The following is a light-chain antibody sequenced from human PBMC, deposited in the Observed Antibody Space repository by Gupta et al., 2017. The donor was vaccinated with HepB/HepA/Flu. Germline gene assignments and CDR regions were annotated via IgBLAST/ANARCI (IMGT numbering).Light chain of an antibody. V-gene: IGKV3-20*01. CDR3: QQCTSAPFLT. Sequence: EIVLTQSPGTLSLSPGERATLSCRASQILTGNYLAWYQQKPGQAPRLLIYAASNRATGISDRFSGGGSGTDFTLTISRLEPEDFAVYFCQQCTSAPFLTFGGGTRLEIK. CDR1: QILTGNY. J-gene: IGKJ4*01. CDR2: AAS.